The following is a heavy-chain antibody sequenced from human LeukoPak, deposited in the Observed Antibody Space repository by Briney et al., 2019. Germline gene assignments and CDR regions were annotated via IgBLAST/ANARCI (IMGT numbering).Heavy chain of an antibody. CDR1: GGSISSSSYY. CDR2: VYYSGST. Sequence: PSETLSLTCTVSGGSISSSSYYWGWIRQPPGKGLEWIGNVYYSGSTYYNPSLKSRVTISVDTSKNQFSLKLSSVTAADTAVYYCAKPNSSGWFNMDVWGQGTTVTVSS. D-gene: IGHD6-19*01. CDR3: AKPNSSGWFNMDV. J-gene: IGHJ6*01. V-gene: IGHV4-39*01.